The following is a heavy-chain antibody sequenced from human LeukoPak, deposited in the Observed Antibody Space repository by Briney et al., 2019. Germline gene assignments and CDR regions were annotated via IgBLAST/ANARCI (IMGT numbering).Heavy chain of an antibody. CDR2: ISHDGSNE. CDR3: ASGGGWVFNN. D-gene: IGHD6-19*01. J-gene: IGHJ4*02. CDR1: GFIFDNFG. Sequence: GGSLRLSCAASGFIFDNFGMHWVRQVPGQGLEWLALISHDGSNEYYGDFVKGRFTISRDNARNSQYLQMNSLRAEDTAVYYCASGGGWVFNNWGQGTLVTVSS. V-gene: IGHV3-30*03.